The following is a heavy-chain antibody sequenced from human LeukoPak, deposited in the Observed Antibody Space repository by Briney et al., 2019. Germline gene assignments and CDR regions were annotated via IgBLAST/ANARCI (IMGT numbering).Heavy chain of an antibody. D-gene: IGHD3-22*01. CDR1: GLTVGSNT. J-gene: IGHJ4*02. V-gene: IGHV3-66*01. Sequence: GGSLTLSCAVSGLTVGSNTMSWVRQAPRKGLEWVSIIYSGGSTSCADSVKGRFTISRDNSKNTLYLQMNSLRTEDTAVYYGARGGSYFDISGYYFYWGQGTLVTVSS. CDR2: IYSGGST. CDR3: ARGGSYFDISGYYFY.